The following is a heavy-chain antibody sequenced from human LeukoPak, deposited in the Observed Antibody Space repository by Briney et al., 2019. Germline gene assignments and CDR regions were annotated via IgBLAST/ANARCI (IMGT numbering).Heavy chain of an antibody. Sequence: SETLSLTCTVSGGSISSYYWSWIRQPPGKGLEWTGYIYYSGSTNYNPSLKSRVTISVDTSKNQFSLKLSSVTAADTAVYYCASRSDYFDYWGQGTLVTVSS. CDR3: ASRSDYFDY. D-gene: IGHD1-26*01. CDR2: IYYSGST. V-gene: IGHV4-59*01. J-gene: IGHJ4*02. CDR1: GGSISSYY.